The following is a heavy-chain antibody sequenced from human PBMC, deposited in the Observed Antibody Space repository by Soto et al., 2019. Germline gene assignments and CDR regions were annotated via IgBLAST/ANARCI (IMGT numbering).Heavy chain of an antibody. CDR1: GYSFTSYW. CDR2: IYPGDSDT. D-gene: IGHD3-22*01. Sequence: GGALKISCKGSGYSFTSYWIGWVRQMPGKRLEWMGIIYPGDSDTRYSPSFQGQVTISADKSISTAYLQWSSLKASDTAMYYCARQNYFDCIGYLTMYYFVFWGQGTLVTVSS. V-gene: IGHV5-51*01. CDR3: ARQNYFDCIGYLTMYYFVF. J-gene: IGHJ4*02.